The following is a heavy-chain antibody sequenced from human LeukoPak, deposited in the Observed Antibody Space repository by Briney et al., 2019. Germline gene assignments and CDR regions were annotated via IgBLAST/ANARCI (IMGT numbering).Heavy chain of an antibody. V-gene: IGHV1-69*06. CDR3: ARGGYCSGGSCYPFDY. J-gene: IGHJ4*02. CDR1: GGTFSSYA. CDR2: IIPIFGTA. D-gene: IGHD2-15*01. Sequence: ASVKVSCKSSGGTFSSYAISWVRQAPGQGLEWMGGIIPIFGTANYAQKFQGRVTITADKSTSTAYMELSSLRSEDTAVYYCARGGYCSGGSCYPFDYWGQGTLVTVSS.